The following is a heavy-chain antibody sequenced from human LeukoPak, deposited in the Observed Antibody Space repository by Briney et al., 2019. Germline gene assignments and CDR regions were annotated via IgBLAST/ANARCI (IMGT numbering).Heavy chain of an antibody. CDR2: IIPIFGTA. V-gene: IGHV1-69*13. CDR1: GGTFSSYA. J-gene: IGHJ6*02. CDR3: ASSDIVVVVAAPGGYYYGMDV. D-gene: IGHD2-15*01. Sequence: SVKVSCKASGGTFSSYAISWARQAPGQGLEWMGGIIPIFGTANYAQKFQGRVTITADESTSTAYMELSSLRSEDTAVYYCASSDIVVVVAAPGGYYYGMDVWGQGTTVTVSS.